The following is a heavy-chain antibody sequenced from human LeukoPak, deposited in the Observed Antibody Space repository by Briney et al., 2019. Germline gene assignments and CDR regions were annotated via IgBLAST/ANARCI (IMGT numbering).Heavy chain of an antibody. CDR3: ARGRAGALVPYD. J-gene: IGHJ4*02. D-gene: IGHD1-26*01. V-gene: IGHV1-2*02. CDR1: GYTFTGYY. Sequence: ASVKVSCKASGYTFTGYYTHWMRQAPGQGLEWMGWINPNSGGTNYAQKFQGRVTMTRDTSISTAYMELSRLRSDDTAVYYCARGRAGALVPYDWGQGTLVTVSS. CDR2: INPNSGGT.